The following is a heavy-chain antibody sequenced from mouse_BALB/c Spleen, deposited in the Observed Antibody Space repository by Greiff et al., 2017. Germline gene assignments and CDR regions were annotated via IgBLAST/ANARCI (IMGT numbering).Heavy chain of an antibody. J-gene: IGHJ3*01. Sequence: DLLKPGASVKLSCKASGYTFTSYWINWIKQRPGQGLEWIGRIAPGSGSTYYNEMFKGKATLTVDTSSSTAYIQLSSLSSEDSAVYFCARDGLAYWGQGTLVTVSA. V-gene: IGHV1S41*01. CDR1: GYTFTSYW. D-gene: IGHD2-3*01. CDR2: IAPGSGST. CDR3: ARDGLAY.